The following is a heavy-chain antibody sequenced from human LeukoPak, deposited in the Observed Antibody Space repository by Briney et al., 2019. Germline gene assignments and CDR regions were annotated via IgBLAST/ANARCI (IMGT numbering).Heavy chain of an antibody. J-gene: IGHJ4*02. V-gene: IGHV3-30*03. CDR1: GFTFSSYG. Sequence: PGRSLRLSCAASGFTFSSYGMHWVRQAPGKGLEGVAVISYDESKKYYTVSVKGRFTISRDNSKNTLYLKMNSLRAEDTAVYHCAREWDMGSSWSYYFDYWGQGTLVTVSS. CDR2: ISYDESKK. D-gene: IGHD6-13*01. CDR3: AREWDMGSSWSYYFDY.